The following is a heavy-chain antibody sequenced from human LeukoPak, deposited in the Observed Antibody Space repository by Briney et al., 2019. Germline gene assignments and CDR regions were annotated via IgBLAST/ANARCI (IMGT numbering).Heavy chain of an antibody. V-gene: IGHV4-30-2*01. CDR2: IYHSGST. CDR3: ARGSSKLVTFDI. Sequence: SEILSLTCAVSGGSISSGGYSWSWIRQPPGKGLEWIGYIYHSGSTYYNPSLKSRVTISVDRSKNQFSLKLSSVTAADTAVYYCARGSSKLVTFDIWGQGTMVTVSS. J-gene: IGHJ3*02. CDR1: GGSISSGGYS. D-gene: IGHD6-13*01.